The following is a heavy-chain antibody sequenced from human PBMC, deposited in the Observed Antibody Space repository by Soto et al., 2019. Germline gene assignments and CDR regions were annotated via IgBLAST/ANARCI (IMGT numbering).Heavy chain of an antibody. CDR1: GFSVSTSGVG. CDR3: AHSVYDSSGYYYFDY. CDR2: IFWNDDK. D-gene: IGHD3-22*01. J-gene: IGHJ4*02. V-gene: IGHV2-5*01. Sequence: SGPTLVNPTQTLTLTCTFSGFSVSTSGVGVGWIRQPPGKALEWLAFIFWNDDKRYRQSLESRLTITKDSSKNQVVLTVTNVDPVDEATYYCAHSVYDSSGYYYFDYWGQGILVTVSS.